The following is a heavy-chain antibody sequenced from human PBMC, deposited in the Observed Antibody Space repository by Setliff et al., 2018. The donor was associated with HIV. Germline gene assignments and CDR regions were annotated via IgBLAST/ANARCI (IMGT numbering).Heavy chain of an antibody. Sequence: GASVKVSCKTSGYMFIAYGMSWVRRAPGQGLEWMGWIGPYNDRTEYAQKLQGRVTMTTDTSTSTAYMELRNLRSDDTAVYYCARVQVGDPYYSYYYMDVWGEGTTVTVS. J-gene: IGHJ6*03. CDR1: GYMFIAYG. CDR2: IGPYNDRT. D-gene: IGHD2-8*02. CDR3: ARVQVGDPYYSYYYMDV. V-gene: IGHV1-18*01.